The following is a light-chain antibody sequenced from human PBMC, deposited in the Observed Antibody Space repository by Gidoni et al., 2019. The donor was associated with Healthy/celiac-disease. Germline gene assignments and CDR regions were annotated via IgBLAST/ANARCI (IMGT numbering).Light chain of an antibody. Sequence: IQMTQSSSSLSASVGDRVTITCRASQSISSYLNWYQQKPGKAPKLLIYAASSLQSGVPSRFSGSGSGTDFTLTISSLQPEDFATYYCQQSYSTLFTFGPGTKVDIK. CDR3: QQSYSTLFT. V-gene: IGKV1-39*01. CDR2: AAS. J-gene: IGKJ3*01. CDR1: QSISSY.